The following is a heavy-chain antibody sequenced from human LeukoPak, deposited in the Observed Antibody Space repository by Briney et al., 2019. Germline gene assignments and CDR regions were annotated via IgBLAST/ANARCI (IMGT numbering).Heavy chain of an antibody. CDR3: VMGQWEPKGTY. D-gene: IGHD1-26*01. Sequence: SDTLSLTCAVYGGSFRGYYWMCVRQSPGKGLEWIGEINHSGGSNYSPSLKSRVTISIDTSRSQFSLKLTSVTAADTAVYYCVMGQWEPKGTYWGQGTLVTISS. J-gene: IGHJ4*02. CDR1: GGSFRGYY. V-gene: IGHV4-34*01. CDR2: INHSGGS.